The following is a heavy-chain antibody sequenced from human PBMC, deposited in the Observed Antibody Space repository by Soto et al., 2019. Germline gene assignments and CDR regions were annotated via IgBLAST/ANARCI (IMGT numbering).Heavy chain of an antibody. CDR1: GYSFNSYG. V-gene: IGHV1-18*01. D-gene: IGHD3-9*01. J-gene: IGHJ4*02. CDR2: SSGFNANT. CDR3: ARDHMLTTSTLDY. Sequence: QVHLVQSGAELKKPGASVKVSCKASGYSFNSYGISWVRQGPGQGLEWIGWSSGFNANTNYAQNLQGRVTLIADATTSTAYMELRSLRSDDTAVYYCARDHMLTTSTLDYWGQGTLVNVSS.